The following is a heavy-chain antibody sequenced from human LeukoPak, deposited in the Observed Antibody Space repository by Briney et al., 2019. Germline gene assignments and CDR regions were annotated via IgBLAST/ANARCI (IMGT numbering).Heavy chain of an antibody. D-gene: IGHD1-26*01. CDR3: ARDAPYLVGATYFDY. CDR2: INSDGSST. Sequence: PGGSLRLSCAASGCTFSSYWMHWVRQAPGKGLVWVSRINSDGSSTSYADSVKGRFTISRDNAKNTLYLQMNSLRAGDTAVYYCARDAPYLVGATYFDYWGQGTLDTVSS. CDR1: GCTFSSYW. V-gene: IGHV3-74*01. J-gene: IGHJ4*02.